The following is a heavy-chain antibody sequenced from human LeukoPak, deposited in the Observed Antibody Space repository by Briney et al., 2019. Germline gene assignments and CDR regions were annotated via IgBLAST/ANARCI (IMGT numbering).Heavy chain of an antibody. D-gene: IGHD6-13*01. CDR1: GGSFSGYY. J-gene: IGHJ6*03. CDR3: ARAVSWTDYYYYMDV. Sequence: SETLSLTCAAYGGSFSGYYWSWIRQPPGKGLEWIGYIYYSGSTNYNPSLKSRVTISVDTSKNQFSLKLSSVTAADTAVYYCARAVSWTDYYYYMDVWGKGTTVTVSS. CDR2: IYYSGST. V-gene: IGHV4-59*01.